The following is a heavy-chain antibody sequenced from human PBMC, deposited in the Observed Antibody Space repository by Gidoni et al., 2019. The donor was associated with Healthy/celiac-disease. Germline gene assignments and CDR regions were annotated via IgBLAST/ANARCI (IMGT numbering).Heavy chain of an antibody. CDR1: GYTFTSYY. V-gene: IGHV1-46*01. Sequence: QVQLVQSGAEVKKPGASVKVSCKAYGYTFTSYYMHWVRQAPGQGLEWSGIINPSGGSTSYAQKVQGRVTMTRDTSTSTVYMELSSLRSEDTAVYYCARDQGYYDSSGAEGDFDYWGQGTLVTVSS. D-gene: IGHD3-22*01. J-gene: IGHJ4*02. CDR3: ARDQGYYDSSGAEGDFDY. CDR2: INPSGGST.